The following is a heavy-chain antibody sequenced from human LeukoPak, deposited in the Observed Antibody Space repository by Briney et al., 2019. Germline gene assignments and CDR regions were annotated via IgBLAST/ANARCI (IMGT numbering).Heavy chain of an antibody. D-gene: IGHD5-12*01. CDR2: ISGSGGRT. CDR1: GGSFSGYY. Sequence: ETLPLTCAVYGGSFSGYYWSWVRQAPGKGLEWVSGISGSGGRTYNADSVKGRFTISRDNSKNTLYLQMNSLRAEDTAVYYCAKDRSGYDLNIFDYWGQGTLVTVSS. CDR3: AKDRSGYDLNIFDY. J-gene: IGHJ4*02. V-gene: IGHV3-23*01.